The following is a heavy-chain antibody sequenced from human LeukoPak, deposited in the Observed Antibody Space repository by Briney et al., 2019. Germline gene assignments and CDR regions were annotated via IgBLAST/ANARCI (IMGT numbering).Heavy chain of an antibody. CDR3: ARTYHYDRSGYYDNWFGP. CDR2: LSYDGSND. Sequence: GWSLRLSCAASGFTFSTYTMHWVRQAPDKGLELIALLSYDGSNDYYADSVKGRFTISRDNSKNTLYLQMDSLRADDTAVYYCARTYHYDRSGYYDNWFGPWGLGTLVTVAS. J-gene: IGHJ5*02. CDR1: GFTFSTYT. V-gene: IGHV3-30-3*01. D-gene: IGHD3-22*01.